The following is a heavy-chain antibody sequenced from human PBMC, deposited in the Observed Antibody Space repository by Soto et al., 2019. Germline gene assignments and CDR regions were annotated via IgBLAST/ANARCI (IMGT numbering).Heavy chain of an antibody. V-gene: IGHV1-3*01. D-gene: IGHD5-18*01. J-gene: IGHJ4*02. Sequence: ASVKVSCKASGYTFTSYAMHWVRQAPGQRLEWMGWINAGNGNTKYSQKFQGRVTMTTDTSTSTAYMELRSLRSDDTAVYYCANGGYSYFDYWGQGTLVTVSS. CDR2: INAGNGNT. CDR3: ANGGYSYFDY. CDR1: GYTFTSYA.